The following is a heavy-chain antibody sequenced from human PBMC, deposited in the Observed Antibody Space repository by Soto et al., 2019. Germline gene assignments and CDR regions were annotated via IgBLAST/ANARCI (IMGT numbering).Heavy chain of an antibody. CDR3: ASSWGYSSGWYYDY. V-gene: IGHV5-10-1*01. D-gene: IGHD6-19*01. CDR2: IDPSDSYT. J-gene: IGHJ4*02. CDR1: GYSFTSYW. Sequence: GESLKISCKGSGYSFTSYWISWVRQMHGKGLEWMGRIDPSDSYTNYSPSFQGHVTISADKSISTAYLQWSSLKASDTAMYYCASSWGYSSGWYYDYWGQGTLVTVSS.